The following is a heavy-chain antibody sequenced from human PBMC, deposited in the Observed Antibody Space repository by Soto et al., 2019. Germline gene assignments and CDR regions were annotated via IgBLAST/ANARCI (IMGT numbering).Heavy chain of an antibody. CDR1: GFTFSADT. J-gene: IGHJ5*02. CDR2: ISSGSNYI. Sequence: GGALRLSCAASGFTFSADTMNWVRQTPGNGLEWVSSISSGSNYIYYADSLKGRFTISRDNAKNSLYLQMNSLRAEDTAVYYCARDYGKLNPWGEGTLVTVSS. V-gene: IGHV3-21*01. CDR3: ARDYGKLNP. D-gene: IGHD2-15*01.